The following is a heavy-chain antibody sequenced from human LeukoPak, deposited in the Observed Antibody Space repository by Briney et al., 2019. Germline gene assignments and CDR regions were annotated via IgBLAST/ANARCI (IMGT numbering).Heavy chain of an antibody. CDR3: ARGGSSWYYFDY. CDR2: IKEDGSEK. J-gene: IGHJ4*02. D-gene: IGHD6-13*01. Sequence: GGSLRLSCAASGFTFSSYWMSWVRQAPGKGLEWVANIKEDGSEKFHVGSVRGRFTISRDNARNSLFLQMNSLRAEDTAVYYCARGGSSWYYFDYWGQGTLVTVSS. CDR1: GFTFSSYW. V-gene: IGHV3-7*04.